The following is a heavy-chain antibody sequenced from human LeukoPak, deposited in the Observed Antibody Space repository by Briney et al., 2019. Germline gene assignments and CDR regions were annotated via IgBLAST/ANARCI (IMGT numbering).Heavy chain of an antibody. J-gene: IGHJ6*03. D-gene: IGHD3-10*01. Sequence: GGSLRLSCAASRFTFDDYAMHWVRQAPGKGLEWVSGISWNSGSIGYADSVKGRFTISRDNAKNSLYLQMNSLRAEDTALYYCAKQGPSGSTYYYYMDVWGKGTTVTISS. V-gene: IGHV3-9*01. CDR3: AKQGPSGSTYYYYMDV. CDR1: RFTFDDYA. CDR2: ISWNSGSI.